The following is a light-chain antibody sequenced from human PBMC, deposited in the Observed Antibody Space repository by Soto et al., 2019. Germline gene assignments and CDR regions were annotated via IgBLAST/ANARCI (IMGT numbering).Light chain of an antibody. CDR3: QQYGSSPRT. V-gene: IGKV3-20*01. J-gene: IGKJ1*01. CDR1: QSIRSNY. CDR2: GAS. Sequence: EIVLTQSPGTLSLSPGERATLSCRASQSIRSNYVAWYQQKPGQGPRLLIYGASSRANGIPDRFSGSGSGTDFTLIISRLEPEDFAMYYCQQYGSSPRTFGQGTKVEIK.